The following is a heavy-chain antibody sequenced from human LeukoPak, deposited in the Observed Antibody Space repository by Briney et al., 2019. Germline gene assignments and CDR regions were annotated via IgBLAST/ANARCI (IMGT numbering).Heavy chain of an antibody. CDR1: GYTFTCYY. V-gene: IGHV1-2*02. Sequence: GASVKVSCKASGYTFTCYYMHWVRQAPGQGLEWMGWINPNSGGTNYAQKFQGRVTMTSDTSISTAYMELSRLRADDTDVYYCARRARREYYYYYMDVWGKGTTVTVSS. J-gene: IGHJ6*03. CDR3: ARRARREYYYYYMDV. CDR2: INPNSGGT. D-gene: IGHD6-6*01.